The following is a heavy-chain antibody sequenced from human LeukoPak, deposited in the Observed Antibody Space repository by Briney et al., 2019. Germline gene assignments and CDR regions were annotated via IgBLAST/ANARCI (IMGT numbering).Heavy chain of an antibody. CDR1: ADSMSDYD. CDR2: ISDSGSI. Sequence: PSEPLSLTCKVSADSMSDYDWSWIRQPAGKGLEWIGRISDSGSINYNPSLKSRITMSVDTSKKQFSLKLSSVTAADTAVYYCARDLMAMTDVWGKGTTVTVSS. J-gene: IGHJ6*04. D-gene: IGHD5-24*01. CDR3: ARDLMAMTDV. V-gene: IGHV4-4*07.